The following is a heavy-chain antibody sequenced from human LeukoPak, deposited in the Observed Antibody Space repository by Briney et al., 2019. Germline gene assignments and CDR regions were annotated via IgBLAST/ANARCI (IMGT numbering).Heavy chain of an antibody. CDR3: ARVHRGYALDY. V-gene: IGHV3-30-3*01. CDR1: EFTFSSYA. J-gene: IGHJ4*02. Sequence: GGSLRLSCAASEFTFSSYAMHWVRQAPGKGLEWVAVISYDGSNKYYADSVKGRFTISRDNSKNTLYLQMNSLRAEDTAVYYCARVHRGYALDYWGQGTLVTVSS. D-gene: IGHD3-10*01. CDR2: ISYDGSNK.